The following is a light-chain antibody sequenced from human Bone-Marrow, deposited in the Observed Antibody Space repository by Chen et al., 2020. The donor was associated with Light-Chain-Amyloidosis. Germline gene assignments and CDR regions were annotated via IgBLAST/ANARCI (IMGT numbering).Light chain of an antibody. J-gene: IGLJ2*01. CDR1: DLPTKY. Sequence: SYDLTQPPPVSVSPGQTPRLTCSGDDLPTKYAYWYQQKPGQAPVLVIHRDTERPSGISVRFSGSSSGTTATLTISGVQAEDEADYHCQSADSSGTYEVIFGGGTKLTVL. CDR2: RDT. CDR3: QSADSSGTYEVI. V-gene: IGLV3-25*03.